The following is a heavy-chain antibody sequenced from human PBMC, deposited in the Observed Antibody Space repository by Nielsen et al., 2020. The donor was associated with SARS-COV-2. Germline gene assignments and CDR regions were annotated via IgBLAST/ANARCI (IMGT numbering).Heavy chain of an antibody. D-gene: IGHD6-13*01. V-gene: IGHV2-70*11. CDR3: ARTRSNMAAGPLDY. CDR1: GFSLTTSGMC. J-gene: IGHJ4*02. CDR2: IDWDGDK. Sequence: SGPTLVKPTQTLTLTCSFSGFSLTTSGMCVSWIRQPPGKALEWLARIDWDGDKYYTPSLKTRLTISKDSSANQVVLTMTNMDPVDTATYYCARTRSNMAAGPLDYWGQGTLVTVSS.